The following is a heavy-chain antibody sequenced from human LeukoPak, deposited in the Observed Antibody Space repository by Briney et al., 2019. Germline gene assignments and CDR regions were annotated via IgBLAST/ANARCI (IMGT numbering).Heavy chain of an antibody. J-gene: IGHJ4*02. CDR2: ISGSDAGT. V-gene: IGHV3-23*01. CDR3: AKVQKSGDYWDFFDY. Sequence: GGSLRLSCAASGFTFSSYAMSWVRQIPGKGLEWVSAISGSDAGTYYADSVKGRFTISRDNSKNTLYLQMNRLRAEDTAVYYCAKVQKSGDYWDFFDYWGQGTLVTVSS. CDR1: GFTFSSYA. D-gene: IGHD1-26*01.